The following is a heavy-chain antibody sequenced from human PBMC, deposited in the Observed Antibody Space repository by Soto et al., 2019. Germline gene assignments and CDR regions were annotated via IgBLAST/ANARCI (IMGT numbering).Heavy chain of an antibody. CDR2: IKSKTDGGTT. Sequence: PGGSLRLSCAASGFTFSNAWMSWVRQAPGKGLEWVGRIKSKTDGGTTDYAAPVKGRFTISRDDSKNTLYLQMNSLKTEDTAVYYCTTDSDAIFGVVGYGMDVWGQGTTVTVSS. J-gene: IGHJ6*02. V-gene: IGHV3-15*01. CDR3: TTDSDAIFGVVGYGMDV. CDR1: GFTFSNAW. D-gene: IGHD3-3*01.